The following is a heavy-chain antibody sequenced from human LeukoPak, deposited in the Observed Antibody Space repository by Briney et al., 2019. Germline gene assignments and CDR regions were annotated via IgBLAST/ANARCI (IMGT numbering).Heavy chain of an antibody. J-gene: IGHJ4*02. CDR3: TRDSGHEFDY. D-gene: IGHD5-12*01. Sequence: PGGSLRLSCAASGFTFSSYSINWVRQAPGKGLEWVSYIRSDTSTKYYADSVKGRFTISRDNAKNSVYLQMNSLRAEDTAVYYCTRDSGHEFDYWGQGTLVTVSS. V-gene: IGHV3-48*04. CDR1: GFTFSSYS. CDR2: IRSDTSTK.